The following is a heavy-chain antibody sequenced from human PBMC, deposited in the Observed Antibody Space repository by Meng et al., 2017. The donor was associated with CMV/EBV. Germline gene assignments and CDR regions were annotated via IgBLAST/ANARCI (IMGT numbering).Heavy chain of an antibody. CDR1: CTLSHYW. D-gene: IGHD2-2*01. CDR2: SNPSGSST. J-gene: IGHJ2*01. CDR3: ARSGSTTSQQPGYFDL. V-gene: IGHV1-46*01. Sequence: CTLSHYWMHWVRQAPGQGLEWVGISNPSGSSTTYAQKFQGRVDLTRDTSTSTVYMDLSSMRSEDRAVYYCARSGSTTSQQPGYFDLWGRGTLVTVSS.